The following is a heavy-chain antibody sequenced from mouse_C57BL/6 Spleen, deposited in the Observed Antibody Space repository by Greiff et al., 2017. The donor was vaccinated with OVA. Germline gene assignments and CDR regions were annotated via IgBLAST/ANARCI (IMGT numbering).Heavy chain of an antibody. V-gene: IGHV1-64*01. D-gene: IGHD2-4*01. CDR1: GYTFTSYW. CDR3: ARVGDDYGYAMDY. CDR2: IHPNSGST. J-gene: IGHJ4*01. Sequence: QVQLKQPGAELVKPGASVKLSCKASGYTFTSYWMHWVKQRPGQGLEWIGMIHPNSGSTNYTETFKSQATLTVDKSSSTAYMQLSSLTSEDSAVYYCARVGDDYGYAMDYWGQGTSATVSS.